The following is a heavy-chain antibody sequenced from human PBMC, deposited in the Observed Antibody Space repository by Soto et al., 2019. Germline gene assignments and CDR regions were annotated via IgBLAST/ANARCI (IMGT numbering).Heavy chain of an antibody. D-gene: IGHD1-1*01. V-gene: IGHV4-59*01. J-gene: IGHJ5*02. CDR3: ARLREDWNPERFDP. Sequence: SETLSLTCTVSGGSISSYYWSWIRQPPGKGLEWIGYIYYSGSTNYNPSLKSRVTISVDTSKNQFSLKLSSVTAADTAVYYCARLREDWNPERFDPWGQGTLVTVSS. CDR1: GGSISSYY. CDR2: IYYSGST.